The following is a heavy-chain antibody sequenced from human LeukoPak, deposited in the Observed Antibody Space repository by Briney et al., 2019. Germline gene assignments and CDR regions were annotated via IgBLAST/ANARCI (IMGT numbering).Heavy chain of an antibody. J-gene: IGHJ4*02. D-gene: IGHD3-9*01. CDR3: ARFDTLTWGTFDY. V-gene: IGHV3-64*01. CDR1: GFTFSSYT. CDR2: IISDGGRNRGTT. Sequence: GGSLRLSCAASGFTFSSYTMYWLRQAPGKGLEFVSSIISDGGRNRGTTNYANSVKGRFTISRDNSKNTLYLQMGSLRADDTAAYFCARFDTLTWGTFDYWGQGNLVAVSS.